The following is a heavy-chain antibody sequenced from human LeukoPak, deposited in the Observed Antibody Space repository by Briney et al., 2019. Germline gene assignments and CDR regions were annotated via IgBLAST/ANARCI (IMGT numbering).Heavy chain of an antibody. V-gene: IGHV1-69*13. D-gene: IGHD3-22*01. CDR3: ARSVYYDSSGESFDY. CDR2: IIPIFGTA. CDR1: GGTFSSYA. Sequence: GASVKVSCKASGGTFSSYAISWVRQAPGQGLEWMGGIIPIFGTANYAQKFQGRVTITADESTSTAYMELSSLRSEDTAVYYCARSVYYDSSGESFDYWGQGTLVTVSS. J-gene: IGHJ4*02.